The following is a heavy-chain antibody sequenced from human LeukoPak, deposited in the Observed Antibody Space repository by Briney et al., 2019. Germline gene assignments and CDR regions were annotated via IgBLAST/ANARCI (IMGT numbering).Heavy chain of an antibody. J-gene: IGHJ6*02. D-gene: IGHD3-3*02. CDR3: ANAKDILSRNYYYGMDV. Sequence: GGSLRLSCAASGFTFSSYGMHWVRQAPGKGLEWVAVISYDGSNKYYADSVKGRFTISRDNSKNTLYLQMNSLRAEDTAVYYCANAKDILSRNYYYGMDVWGQGTTVTASS. CDR1: GFTFSSYG. CDR2: ISYDGSNK. V-gene: IGHV3-30*18.